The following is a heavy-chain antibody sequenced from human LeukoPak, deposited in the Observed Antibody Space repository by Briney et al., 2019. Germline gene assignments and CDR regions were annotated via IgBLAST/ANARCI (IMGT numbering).Heavy chain of an antibody. D-gene: IGHD3-22*01. J-gene: IGHJ4*02. Sequence: GGSLRLSCAASGFTFSSYWMSWVRQAPGKGLEWVANIKQDGSEKYYVDSVKGRFTISRDNAKNSLYLQMNSLRAEDTAVYYCARNLLYDSRWGVYFDCWGQGTLVTVSS. CDR1: GFTFSSYW. CDR2: IKQDGSEK. CDR3: ARNLLYDSRWGVYFDC. V-gene: IGHV3-7*01.